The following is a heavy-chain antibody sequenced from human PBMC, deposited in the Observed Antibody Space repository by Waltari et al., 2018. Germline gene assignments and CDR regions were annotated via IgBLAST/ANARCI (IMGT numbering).Heavy chain of an antibody. CDR3: ARWYYYGSGSEDDDY. D-gene: IGHD3-10*01. J-gene: IGHJ4*02. CDR1: GGTFSSYA. V-gene: IGHV1-69*12. CDR2: IIPIFGTA. Sequence: QVQLVQSGAEVKKPGSSVKVSCKASGGTFSSYAISWARQAPGQGLEWMGGIIPIFGTANYAQKFQGRVTITADESTSTAYMELSSLRSEDTAVYYCARWYYYGSGSEDDDYWGQGTLVTVSS.